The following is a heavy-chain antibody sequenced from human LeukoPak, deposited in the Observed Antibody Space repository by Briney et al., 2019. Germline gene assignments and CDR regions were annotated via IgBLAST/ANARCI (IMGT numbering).Heavy chain of an antibody. D-gene: IGHD5-12*01. Sequence: SETLSLTCTVSGGSINNYYWSWIRQPAGKGLEWIGRIYASGSTSYNPSLKSRVTMSVDTSTNQFSLKLSSVTAADTAVYYCARLSGYDWESFYDYWGQGTLVTVSS. CDR3: ARLSGYDWESFYDY. CDR2: IYASGST. V-gene: IGHV4-4*07. CDR1: GGSINNYY. J-gene: IGHJ4*02.